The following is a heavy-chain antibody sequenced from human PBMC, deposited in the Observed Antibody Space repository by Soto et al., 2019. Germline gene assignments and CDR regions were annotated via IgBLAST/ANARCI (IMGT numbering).Heavy chain of an antibody. J-gene: IGHJ3*02. CDR1: GFTFDDYA. Sequence: GGSLRLSCAASGFTFDDYAMHWVRQAPGKGLEWASGISWNSGSIGYADSVKGRFTISRDNAKNSLYLQMNSLRAEDTALYYCAKVGSSYDYIWGSYQNAFDIWGQGTMVTVSS. CDR2: ISWNSGSI. V-gene: IGHV3-9*01. CDR3: AKVGSSYDYIWGSYQNAFDI. D-gene: IGHD3-16*02.